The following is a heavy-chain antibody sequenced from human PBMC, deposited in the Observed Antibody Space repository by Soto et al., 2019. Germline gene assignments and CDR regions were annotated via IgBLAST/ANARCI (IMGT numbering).Heavy chain of an antibody. D-gene: IGHD2-15*01. CDR3: ARGYCSGGSCYSGPPLNWFDP. CDR1: GYTFTIYG. CDR2: ISAYNGNT. V-gene: IGHV1-18*01. Sequence: ASVKIASKASGYTFTIYGISCARKAPGQGLEWMGWISAYNGNTNYAQKLQGRVTMTTDTSTSTAYMELRSLRSDDTAVYYCARGYCSGGSCYSGPPLNWFDPWGQGTLVTVSS. J-gene: IGHJ5*02.